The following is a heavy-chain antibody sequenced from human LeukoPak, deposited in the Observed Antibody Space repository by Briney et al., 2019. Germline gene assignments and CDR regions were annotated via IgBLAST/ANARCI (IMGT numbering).Heavy chain of an antibody. Sequence: PGGSLRLSCAASGFTFSTYGMHWVRQAPGRGLEWVAFIRFDGTNKYYADSVKGRFAISRDSSKNTLYLQMNSLRAEDTAVYYCAKGYCSGSCYNGLDYWGQGTLVTVSS. CDR2: IRFDGTNK. V-gene: IGHV3-30*02. D-gene: IGHD2-15*01. CDR1: GFTFSTYG. CDR3: AKGYCSGSCYNGLDY. J-gene: IGHJ4*02.